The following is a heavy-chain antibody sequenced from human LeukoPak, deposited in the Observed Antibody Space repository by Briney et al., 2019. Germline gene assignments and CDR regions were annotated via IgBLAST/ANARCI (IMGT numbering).Heavy chain of an antibody. J-gene: IGHJ4*02. CDR1: GFTFSSYG. CDR3: AKDLHYYGSGSFFDY. D-gene: IGHD3-10*01. CDR2: IRYDGSNK. Sequence: PGGSLRLSCAASGFTFSSYGMHWVRQAPGKGLEWVAFIRYDGSNKYYADSVKGRFTISRDNSKNTLYLQMNSLRAEDTAVYYCAKDLHYYGSGSFFDYWGLGTLVTVSS. V-gene: IGHV3-30*02.